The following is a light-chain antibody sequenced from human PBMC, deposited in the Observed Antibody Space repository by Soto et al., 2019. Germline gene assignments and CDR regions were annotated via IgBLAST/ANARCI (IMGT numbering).Light chain of an antibody. V-gene: IGKV1-9*01. J-gene: IGKJ4*01. CDR2: AAS. CDR3: QQLNSYPRLT. CDR1: QGISSY. Sequence: DIQLTQSPSFLSASVGDRVTITCRASQGISSYLAWYQQKPGKAPKLLIYAASTLQSGVPSRFSASGSGTEFTLTISSLQPEDFATYYCQQLNSYPRLTFGGATKVDIK.